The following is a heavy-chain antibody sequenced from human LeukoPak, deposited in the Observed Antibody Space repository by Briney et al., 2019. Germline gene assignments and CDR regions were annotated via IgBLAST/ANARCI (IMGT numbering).Heavy chain of an antibody. J-gene: IGHJ5*02. CDR3: ARGKMTQRYCSGGSCQNWFDP. Sequence: ASVKVSCKASGYTFTGYYMHWVRQAPGQGLEWMGWINPNSGGTNYAQKFQGWVTMTRDTSISTAYMELSRLRSDDTAVYYCARGKMTQRYCSGGSCQNWFDPWGQGTLVTVSS. CDR1: GYTFTGYY. V-gene: IGHV1-2*04. CDR2: INPNSGGT. D-gene: IGHD2-15*01.